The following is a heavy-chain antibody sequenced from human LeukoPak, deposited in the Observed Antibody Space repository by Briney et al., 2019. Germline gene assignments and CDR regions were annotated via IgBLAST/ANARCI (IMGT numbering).Heavy chain of an antibody. D-gene: IGHD2-2*01. CDR1: GGSISSGGYI. J-gene: IGHJ6*03. CDR2: IYYSGST. CDR3: ARHRGYCSSTSCYAVGAYYYYYMDV. Sequence: SETLSLTCAVSGGSISSGGYIWSWIRQPPGKGLEWIGYIYYSGSTYYNPSLKSRVTISVDTSKNQFSLKLSSVTAADTAVYYCARHRGYCSSTSCYAVGAYYYYYMDVWGKGTTVTISS. V-gene: IGHV4-30-4*07.